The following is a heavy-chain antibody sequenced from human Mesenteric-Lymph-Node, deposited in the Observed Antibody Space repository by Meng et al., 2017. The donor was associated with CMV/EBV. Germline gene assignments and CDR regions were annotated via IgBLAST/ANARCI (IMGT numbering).Heavy chain of an antibody. D-gene: IGHD6-13*01. J-gene: IGHJ4*02. CDR2: IYWDDDK. CDR3: AHSSGIAAAGPFYFDY. Sequence: QISLHESGPTLVKPTHTLTRTCTFLGFSLSTSGVGVGWIRQPPGKALEWLALIYWDDDKRYSPSLKSRLTITKDTSKNQVVLTMTNMDPVDTATYYCAHSSGIAAAGPFYFDYWGQGTLVTVSS. V-gene: IGHV2-5*02. CDR1: GFSLSTSGVG.